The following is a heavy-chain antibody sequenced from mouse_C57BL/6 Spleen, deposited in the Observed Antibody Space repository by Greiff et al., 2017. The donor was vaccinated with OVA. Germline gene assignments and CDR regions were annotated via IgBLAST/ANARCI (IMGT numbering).Heavy chain of an antibody. CDR3: ASLTSWFAY. CDR1: GYSITSGYY. Sequence: EVQLVESGPGLVKPSPSLSLSCSATGYSITSGYYWKWIRQPPGNKLECVGYIRYDGSNNYNPSLKSRITITRDTSKNQFFLKLNSVTTEDTATYYCASLTSWFAYWGQGTLVTVAA. CDR2: IRYDGSN. J-gene: IGHJ3*01. D-gene: IGHD4-1*01. V-gene: IGHV3-6*01.